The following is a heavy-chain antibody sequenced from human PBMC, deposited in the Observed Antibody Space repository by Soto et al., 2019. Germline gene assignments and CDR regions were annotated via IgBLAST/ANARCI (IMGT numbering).Heavy chain of an antibody. Sequence: QVQLQESGPGLVKPSETLSLPCTVSGASISSGDYYWSWIRQSPGKGLQWNGYIFHSGETYYTPSLESRLSISIDASKHQFSLNLNSVTAADTAVYFCARSHDVLGAFDVWGPGTVVTVSS. CDR3: ARSHDVLGAFDV. CDR2: IFHSGET. J-gene: IGHJ3*01. CDR1: GASISSGDYY. V-gene: IGHV4-30-4*08. D-gene: IGHD3-16*01.